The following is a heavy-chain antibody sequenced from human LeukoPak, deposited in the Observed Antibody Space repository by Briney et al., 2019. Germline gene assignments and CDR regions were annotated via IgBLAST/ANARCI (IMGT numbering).Heavy chain of an antibody. Sequence: ASVKVSCKASGYTFTGYYMHWVRQAPGQGLEWMGWLNPDSGGTKYVQKFQGRVTMTRDTSISTAYMELSRLRSDDTAVYYCARVRLGLGYCSSTSCYNFDCWGQGTLVTVSS. CDR3: ARVRLGLGYCSSTSCYNFDC. D-gene: IGHD2-2*02. CDR2: LNPDSGGT. V-gene: IGHV1-2*02. CDR1: GYTFTGYY. J-gene: IGHJ4*02.